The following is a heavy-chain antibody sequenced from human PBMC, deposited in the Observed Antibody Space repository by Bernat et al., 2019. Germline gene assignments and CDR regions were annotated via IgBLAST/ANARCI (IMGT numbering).Heavy chain of an antibody. CDR3: ARQVLGDCSGGSCYSRYYCYYMDV. V-gene: IGHV5-51*01. Sequence: EVQLVQSGAEVKKPGESLKISCKGSGYSFTSYWIGWVRQMPGKGLEWMGIIYPVDSDTRYSPSFQGQVTISADKSISTAYLQWSSLKASDTAMYYCARQVLGDCSGGSCYSRYYCYYMDVWGKGTTVTVSS. J-gene: IGHJ6*03. D-gene: IGHD2-15*01. CDR2: IYPVDSDT. CDR1: GYSFTSYW.